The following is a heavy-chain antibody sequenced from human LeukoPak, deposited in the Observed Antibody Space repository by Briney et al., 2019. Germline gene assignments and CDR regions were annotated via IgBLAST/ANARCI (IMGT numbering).Heavy chain of an antibody. CDR1: GGSFSAYY. J-gene: IGHJ6*03. V-gene: IGHV4-34*01. CDR2: INHSGST. CDR3: ARGSSYDILTGYYKRYYYYYMDV. Sequence: SETLSLTCAVYGGSFSAYYWSWIRQPPGKGLEWIGEINHSGSTTYNPSLKSRVTISVDTSKNQFSLKLSSVTAADTAVYYCARGSSYDILTGYYKRYYYYYMDVWGKGTTVTVSS. D-gene: IGHD3-9*01.